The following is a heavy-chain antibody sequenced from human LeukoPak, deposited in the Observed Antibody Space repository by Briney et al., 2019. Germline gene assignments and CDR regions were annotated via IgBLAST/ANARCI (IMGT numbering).Heavy chain of an antibody. CDR3: ARDPTTVTKGFDI. CDR1: DASFNTHY. Sequence: SETLSLTCTVSDASFNTHYWTWIRQPPGKGLEWIGYISYGGSTNYNPSLKSRVTVSVDTSKNQFFLRLTSLTAADTAVYYCARDPTTVTKGFDIWGQGTMVTVAS. V-gene: IGHV4-59*11. J-gene: IGHJ3*02. CDR2: ISYGGST. D-gene: IGHD4-17*01.